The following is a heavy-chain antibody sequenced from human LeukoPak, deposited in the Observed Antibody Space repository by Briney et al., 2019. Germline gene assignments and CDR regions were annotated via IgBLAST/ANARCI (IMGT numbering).Heavy chain of an antibody. D-gene: IGHD5-18*01. J-gene: IGHJ3*02. Sequence: LETLSLTCTVPGGSISSYYWSWIRQPPGKGLEWIGYIYFSGSTNYNPSLMSRLTISVDTSKNQFSLKLSSVTAADTAVYYCARIGYTYAPGSFDIWGQGTMVTVSS. CDR2: IYFSGST. CDR3: ARIGYTYAPGSFDI. CDR1: GGSISSYY. V-gene: IGHV4-59*01.